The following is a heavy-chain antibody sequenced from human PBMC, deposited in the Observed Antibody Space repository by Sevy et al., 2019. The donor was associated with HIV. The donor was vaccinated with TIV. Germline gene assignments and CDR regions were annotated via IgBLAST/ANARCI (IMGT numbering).Heavy chain of an antibody. CDR3: ARGPPYYDSSGYYSD. CDR1: GGSFSGYY. J-gene: IGHJ4*02. D-gene: IGHD3-22*01. V-gene: IGHV4-34*01. CDR2: TNHSGST. Sequence: SETLSLTCAVYGGSFSGYYWSWIRQPPGKGLEWIGETNHSGSTNYNPSLKSRVTISVDTSKNQFSLKLSSVTAADTAVYYCARGPPYYDSSGYYSDWGQGTLVTVSS.